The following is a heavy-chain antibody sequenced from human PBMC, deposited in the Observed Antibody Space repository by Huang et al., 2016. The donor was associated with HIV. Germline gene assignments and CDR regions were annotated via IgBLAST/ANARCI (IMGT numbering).Heavy chain of an antibody. D-gene: IGHD3-10*01. V-gene: IGHV1-18*01. J-gene: IGHJ4*02. Sequence: QVLLTQSGAEVKKPGASVKVSCKPSGYTFSKFGMSWVRQAPGQGLEWMGWISGPNGKREYARKFQDRVTMTTDSSTTTVQMELRSLGYDDTAVYYCARESWSGDTIFDYWGQGTLVTVSS. CDR2: ISGPNGKR. CDR1: GYTFSKFG. CDR3: ARESWSGDTIFDY.